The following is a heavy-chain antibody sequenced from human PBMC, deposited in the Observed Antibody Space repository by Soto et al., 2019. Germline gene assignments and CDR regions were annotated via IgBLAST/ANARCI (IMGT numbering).Heavy chain of an antibody. D-gene: IGHD2-2*01. J-gene: IGHJ3*02. Sequence: ASVKVSCKASGYTFTSYYMHWVRQAPGQGLEWMGIINPSGGSTSYAQKFQGRVTMTRDTSTSTVYMELSSLRSEDTAVYYCARESTQDIVVVPAPLTEAFDIWGQGTMVTVSS. V-gene: IGHV1-46*03. CDR2: INPSGGST. CDR3: ARESTQDIVVVPAPLTEAFDI. CDR1: GYTFTSYY.